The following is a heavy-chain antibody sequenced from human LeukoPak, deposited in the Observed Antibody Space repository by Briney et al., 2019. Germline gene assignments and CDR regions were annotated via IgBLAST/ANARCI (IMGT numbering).Heavy chain of an antibody. D-gene: IGHD6-19*01. CDR3: ARWLCNSGWSLDP. Sequence: GGSLRLSCAASGFTFRNHQMNWVRQAPGKGLEWVDKIKEGGTEKHYADSVMGRFTISRDNAEDSLFLQMDSLRVEDTAVYYCARWLCNSGWSLDPWGQGTLVTVSS. CDR1: GFTFRNHQ. CDR2: IKEGGTEK. V-gene: IGHV3-7*03. J-gene: IGHJ4*02.